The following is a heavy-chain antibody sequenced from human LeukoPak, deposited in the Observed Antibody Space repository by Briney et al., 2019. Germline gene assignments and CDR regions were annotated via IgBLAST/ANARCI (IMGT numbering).Heavy chain of an antibody. CDR3: ADIKGY. V-gene: IGHV4-34*01. J-gene: IGHJ4*02. CDR2: IYHSGST. CDR1: GGSFSGYY. Sequence: SETLSLTCAVYGGSFSGYYWSWIRQPPGKGLEWIGSIYHSGSTYYNPSLKSRVTISVDTSKNQFSLKLSSVTAADTAVYYCADIKGYWGQGTLVTVSS.